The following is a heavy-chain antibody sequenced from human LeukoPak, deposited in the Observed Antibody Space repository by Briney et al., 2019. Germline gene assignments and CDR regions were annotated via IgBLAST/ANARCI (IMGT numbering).Heavy chain of an antibody. CDR2: ISYDGSNK. D-gene: IGHD1-26*01. CDR1: GFTFSSYA. J-gene: IGHJ4*02. CDR3: AKNRAGWELAD. Sequence: PGGSLRLSCAASGFTFSSYAMHWVRQAPGKGLEWVAVISYDGSNKYYADSVKGRFTISRDNSKNTLYLQMNSLRAEDTAVYYCAKNRAGWELADWGQGTLVTVSS. V-gene: IGHV3-30-3*02.